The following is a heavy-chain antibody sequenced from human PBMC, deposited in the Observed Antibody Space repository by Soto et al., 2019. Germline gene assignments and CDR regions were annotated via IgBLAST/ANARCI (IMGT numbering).Heavy chain of an antibody. Sequence: QVQLVQSGAEVKKPGASVKVSCKASGYTFTSYGISWVRQAPGQGLEWMGWISAYNGNTNYAQKLQGRVTMTTDTSTSTAYMELRSLRSDDTAGYYCARDSVVVVAAANYGMDVWGQGTTVTVSS. CDR3: ARDSVVVVAAANYGMDV. D-gene: IGHD2-15*01. V-gene: IGHV1-18*01. CDR2: ISAYNGNT. CDR1: GYTFTSYG. J-gene: IGHJ6*02.